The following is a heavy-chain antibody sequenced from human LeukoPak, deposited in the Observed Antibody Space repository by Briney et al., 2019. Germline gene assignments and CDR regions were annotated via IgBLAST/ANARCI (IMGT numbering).Heavy chain of an antibody. CDR1: GGSVSSGSYY. Sequence: SETLSLTCTVSGGSVSSGSYYWSWIRQPPGKGLEWIGYIYYSGSTNYNPSLKSRVTISVDTSKNQFSLKLSSVTAAGTAVYCCARTGYSVDYWGQGTLVTVSS. D-gene: IGHD1-26*01. J-gene: IGHJ4*02. V-gene: IGHV4-61*01. CDR3: ARTGYSVDY. CDR2: IYYSGST.